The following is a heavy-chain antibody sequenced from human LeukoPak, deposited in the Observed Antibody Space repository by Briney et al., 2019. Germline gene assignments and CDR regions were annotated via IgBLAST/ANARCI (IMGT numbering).Heavy chain of an antibody. CDR3: ARHALYSNYGFDY. CDR2: IYYSGST. CDR1: GGSISSYC. Sequence: SETLSLTCTVSGGSISSYCWSWIRQPPGKGLEWIGYIYYSGSTNYNPSLKSRVTISVDTSKNQFSLKLSSVTAADTAVYYCARHALYSNYGFDYWGQGTLVTVSS. V-gene: IGHV4-59*08. J-gene: IGHJ4*02. D-gene: IGHD4-11*01.